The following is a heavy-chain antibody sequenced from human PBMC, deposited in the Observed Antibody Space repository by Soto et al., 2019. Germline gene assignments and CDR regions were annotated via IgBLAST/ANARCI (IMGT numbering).Heavy chain of an antibody. CDR1: VYSFTSYW. D-gene: IGHD6-13*01. V-gene: IGHV5-10-1*01. J-gene: IGHJ6*02. Sequence: PGESLKISCKGSVYSFTSYWISWVRQMPGKGLEWMGRIDPSDSYTNYSPSFQGHVTISADKSISTPYLQWSSLKASDTAMYYCARPGHSSSWYYYGMDVWGQGTTVTVSS. CDR3: ARPGHSSSWYYYGMDV. CDR2: IDPSDSYT.